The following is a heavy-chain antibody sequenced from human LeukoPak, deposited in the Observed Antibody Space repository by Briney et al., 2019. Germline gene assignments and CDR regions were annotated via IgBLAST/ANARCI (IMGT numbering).Heavy chain of an antibody. Sequence: GASVKVSCKASGDTFSSYYMHWVRQAPGQGLEWMGIITPSGDSTNYAQKFQGRVTMTRDTSTSTVYMELSSLRSEDTAVYYCARGPLRLPLYQLLWFGESNEHNWFDPWGQGTLVTVSS. CDR1: GDTFSSYY. V-gene: IGHV1-46*01. CDR2: ITPSGDST. J-gene: IGHJ5*02. CDR3: ARGPLRLPLYQLLWFGESNEHNWFDP. D-gene: IGHD3-10*01.